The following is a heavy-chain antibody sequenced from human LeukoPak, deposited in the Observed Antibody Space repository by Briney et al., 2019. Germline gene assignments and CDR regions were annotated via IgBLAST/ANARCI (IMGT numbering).Heavy chain of an antibody. V-gene: IGHV4-38-2*01. D-gene: IGHD2-2*02. CDR3: ARHGGLRYQLLYNY. J-gene: IGHJ4*02. CDR2: IYHSGST. Sequence: SETLSLTCAVSGYSISSGYYCGWIRQPPGKGLEWIGSIYHSGSTYYNPSLKSRVTISVDTSKNQFSLKLSSVTAADTAVYYCARHGGLRYQLLYNYWGQGTLVSVSS. CDR1: GYSISSGYY.